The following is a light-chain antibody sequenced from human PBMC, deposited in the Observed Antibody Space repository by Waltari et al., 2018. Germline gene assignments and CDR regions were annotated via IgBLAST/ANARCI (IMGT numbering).Light chain of an antibody. J-gene: IGKJ1*01. V-gene: IGKV4-1*01. CDR2: WAS. Sequence: DNVMTQAPESLAVSLGERANINCKSSQSVLYRSNNKNSLAWYQQKPGQPPKLLIYWASTRESGVPDRFSGSGSGTDFTLTISSLQAEDVAVYYCQQYYSSPRTFGQGTKVEIQ. CDR1: QSVLYRSNNKNS. CDR3: QQYYSSPRT.